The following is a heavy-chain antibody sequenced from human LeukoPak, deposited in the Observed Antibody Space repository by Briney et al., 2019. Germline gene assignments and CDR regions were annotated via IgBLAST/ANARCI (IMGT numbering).Heavy chain of an antibody. D-gene: IGHD3-10*01. J-gene: IGHJ4*02. CDR2: IYTSGST. Sequence: SETLSLTCTVTGGSISSYYWSWIRQPPGKGLEWIGYIYTSGSTNYNPSLKSRVTISVDTSKNQFSLKLSSVTAADTAVYYCARHSGLLGFGVWGQGTLVTVSS. CDR3: ARHSGLLGFGV. V-gene: IGHV4-4*09. CDR1: GGSISSYY.